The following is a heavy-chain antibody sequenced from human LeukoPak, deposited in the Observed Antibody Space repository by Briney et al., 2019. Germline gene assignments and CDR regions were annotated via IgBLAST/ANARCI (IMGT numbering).Heavy chain of an antibody. CDR1: GGSISSYY. CDR3: ARGYSDTIAYSYYVDV. D-gene: IGHD2-15*01. J-gene: IGHJ6*03. CDR2: IYYSGSN. V-gene: IGHV4-59*01. Sequence: SETLSLTCTVSGGSISSYYWSWIRQPPGKGLEWIGYIYYSGSNNYNPSLKSRVTISVATSKNQFSLKLSSVTAADTAVYSCARGYSDTIAYSYYVDVWGKGTTVTVSS.